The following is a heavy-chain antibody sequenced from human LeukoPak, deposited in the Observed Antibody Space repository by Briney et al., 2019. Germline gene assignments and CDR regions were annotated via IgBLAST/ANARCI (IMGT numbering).Heavy chain of an antibody. D-gene: IGHD6-19*01. CDR3: ATKQWLAPPPDS. J-gene: IGHJ4*02. Sequence: GGSLRLSCAASGFTFSKYWMLWVRQAPGKGLESVSRINTDGTVTTYADSVKGRFTVSRDNADNTMFLQMNSGRDEDTAVYYCATKQWLAPPPDSWGQGTPVTVSS. CDR1: GFTFSKYW. CDR2: INTDGTVT. V-gene: IGHV3-74*01.